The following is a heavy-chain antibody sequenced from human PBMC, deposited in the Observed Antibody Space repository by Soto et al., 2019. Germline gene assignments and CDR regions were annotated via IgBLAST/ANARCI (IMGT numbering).Heavy chain of an antibody. Sequence: QVQLMQSGAEVKKLGASVKVSCKASGDTFTDYYIHWVRQAPGQGLEWMGTVNPSGGHTTYAQHFLGRVTMTRDTSTSTLYMELTSLTSDDTAIYYCARGGHVVVVTAALDYWGQGTLATVSS. CDR2: VNPSGGHT. CDR3: ARGGHVVVVTAALDY. CDR1: GDTFTDYY. V-gene: IGHV1-46*01. J-gene: IGHJ4*02. D-gene: IGHD2-21*02.